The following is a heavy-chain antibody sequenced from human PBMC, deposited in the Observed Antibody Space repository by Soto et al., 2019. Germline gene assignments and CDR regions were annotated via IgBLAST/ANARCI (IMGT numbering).Heavy chain of an antibody. J-gene: IGHJ6*02. CDR3: ARAGYCSSTSCERGYYCYGMDV. CDR2: IYHSGST. CDR1: GYSISSGYY. Sequence: SETLSLTCAVSGYSISSGYYWGWIRQPPGKGLEWIGSIYHSGSTYYNQSLKSRVTISEDTSKNQFSLKLSHVTAADTAVYYCARAGYCSSTSCERGYYCYGMDVWGQGTTVTVSS. V-gene: IGHV4-38-2*01. D-gene: IGHD2-2*01.